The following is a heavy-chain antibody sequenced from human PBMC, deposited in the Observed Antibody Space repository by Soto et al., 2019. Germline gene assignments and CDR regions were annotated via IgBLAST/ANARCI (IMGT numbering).Heavy chain of an antibody. D-gene: IGHD3-3*01. CDR3: AKARAQYYDFWSGYPVDY. CDR1: GFTFSSYA. J-gene: IGHJ4*02. V-gene: IGHV3-23*01. Sequence: PGGSLRLSCAASGFTFSSYAMSWVRQAPGKGLEWVSAISGSGGSTYYADSVKDRFTISRDNSKNTLYLQMNSLRAEDTAVYYCAKARAQYYDFWSGYPVDYWGQGTLVTVSS. CDR2: ISGSGGST.